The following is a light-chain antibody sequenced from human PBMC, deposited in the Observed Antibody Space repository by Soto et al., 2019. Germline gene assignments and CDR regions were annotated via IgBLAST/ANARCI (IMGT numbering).Light chain of an antibody. CDR3: QAYDYSLTATV. V-gene: IGLV1-40*01. J-gene: IGLJ3*02. CDR1: SSNLGAGYD. Sequence: QSVLTQPPSVSGAPGQRVTISCTGNSSNLGAGYDVHWYQQLPGAAPKLVIFGNRNRPSGVPERFSGSKSGTSASLAITGIQDEDEVDYCCQAYDYSLTATVFGGGTKVTVL. CDR2: GNR.